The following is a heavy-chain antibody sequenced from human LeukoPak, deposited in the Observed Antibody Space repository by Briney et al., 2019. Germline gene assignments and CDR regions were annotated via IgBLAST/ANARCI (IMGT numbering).Heavy chain of an antibody. J-gene: IGHJ3*02. D-gene: IGHD4-23*01. CDR2: ISAYNGNT. CDR1: GYTFSSYG. CDR3: ATDGGIDAFEI. V-gene: IGHV1-18*01. Sequence: ASVKVSCKASGYTFSSYGINWVRQAPGQGLEWMGWISAYNGNTDYAQNLQGRVTMTTDTSTSTAYMELRSLRSDDTAVYYCATDGGIDAFEIWGQGTMVTVAS.